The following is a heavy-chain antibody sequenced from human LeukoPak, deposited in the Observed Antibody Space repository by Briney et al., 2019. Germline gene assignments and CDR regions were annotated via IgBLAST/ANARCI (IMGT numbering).Heavy chain of an antibody. Sequence: SETLSPTXTVSGYSISSRYFWGWIREPPGKGLEWIGSIYQSGSTYYNPSLKSRVTISVDTSKDQFSVKLTSVTAADTAVYFCARQSAYNPYYAFDSWGQGTLVTVSS. CDR1: GYSISSRYF. CDR3: ARQSAYNPYYAFDS. D-gene: IGHD3-3*01. J-gene: IGHJ4*02. CDR2: IYQSGST. V-gene: IGHV4-38-2*02.